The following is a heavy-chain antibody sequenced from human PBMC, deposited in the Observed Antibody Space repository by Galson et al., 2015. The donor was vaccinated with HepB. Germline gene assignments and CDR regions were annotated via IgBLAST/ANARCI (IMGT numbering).Heavy chain of an antibody. V-gene: IGHV3-21*01. D-gene: IGHD5-12*01. Sequence: SLRLSCAASGFTFSSYSMNWVRQAPGKGLEWVSSISDSSSSYIYYADSVKGRFTISRDNAKNSLFLQMNSLRAEDTAVYYCARAHQFTGYVFDYWGQGTLVTVSS. CDR2: ISDSSSSYI. CDR3: ARAHQFTGYVFDY. CDR1: GFTFSSYS. J-gene: IGHJ4*02.